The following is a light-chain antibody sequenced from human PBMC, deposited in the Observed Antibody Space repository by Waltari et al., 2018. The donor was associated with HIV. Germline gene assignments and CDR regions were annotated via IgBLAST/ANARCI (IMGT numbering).Light chain of an antibody. Sequence: QSALTKPASLSGSPGQSITIPCTGTPTHVGRSFIFSWYQQHPGKAPKLMIYEVSKRPSGVSNRFSGSKSGNTASLTISGLQAEDEADYYCCSYAGSSTLVFGGGTKLTVL. CDR2: EVS. J-gene: IGLJ2*01. V-gene: IGLV2-23*02. CDR1: PTHVGRSFI. CDR3: CSYAGSSTLV.